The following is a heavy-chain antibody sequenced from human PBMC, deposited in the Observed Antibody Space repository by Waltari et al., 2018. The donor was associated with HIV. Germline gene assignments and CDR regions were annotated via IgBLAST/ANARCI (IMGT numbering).Heavy chain of an antibody. CDR2: VYGGGNT. J-gene: IGHJ6*02. D-gene: IGHD3-3*01. CDR1: GDSIMTGGYS. Sequence: QVPLQESGPGLAKPSQTLSLTCSVFGDSIMTGGYSHRWLRLSAERGMEWIGRVYGGGNTYYNPSLRSRVTISIDTAKNQHSLNLTSVTAADSAVYFCATSKVLSGNYFYGLDVWGQGTTVIVSS. V-gene: IGHV4-61*02. CDR3: ATSKVLSGNYFYGLDV.